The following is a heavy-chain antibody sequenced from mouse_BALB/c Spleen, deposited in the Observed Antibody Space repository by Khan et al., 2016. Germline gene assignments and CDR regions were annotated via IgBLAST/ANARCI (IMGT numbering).Heavy chain of an antibody. Sequence: IQLVQSGPALVKPGASVKISCKSSGYSFTGYYMHWVKQSHGKSLEWIGRVNPDNGGTNYNQKFKGKAIITVDKSSITAYMEFRSLTSEDSAIYYCARDDYAWFGYWGQGTLVTVSA. CDR3: ARDDYAWFGY. V-gene: IGHV1-18*01. D-gene: IGHD2-4*01. CDR1: GYSFTGYY. J-gene: IGHJ3*01. CDR2: VNPDNGGT.